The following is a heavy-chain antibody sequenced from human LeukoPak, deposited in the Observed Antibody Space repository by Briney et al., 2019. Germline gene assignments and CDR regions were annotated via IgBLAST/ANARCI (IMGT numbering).Heavy chain of an antibody. Sequence: PGGSLRLSCAASGFTFDDYGMSWVRQAPGKGLVWVSGINWNGDNTGYADSVKGRFTIARDNAKNSLYLQMNSLRAEDTALYYCAREPDGDNGDWFDPWGQGTLVTVSS. CDR3: AREPDGDNGDWFDP. CDR1: GFTFDDYG. V-gene: IGHV3-20*04. J-gene: IGHJ5*02. CDR2: INWNGDNT. D-gene: IGHD1-1*01.